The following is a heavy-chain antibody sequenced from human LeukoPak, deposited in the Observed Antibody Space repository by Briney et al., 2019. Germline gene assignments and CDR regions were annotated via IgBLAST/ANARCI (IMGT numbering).Heavy chain of an antibody. CDR3: ARQTDSYYYDTTGYYPVGAFDI. CDR1: GGSISSCY. CDR2: RYYSGYT. J-gene: IGHJ3*02. D-gene: IGHD3-22*01. Sequence: PSETLSLTCTVSGGSISSCYWGWIRQPPGKGLEWIGYRYYSGYTNYNPSLKSRVTISVDTSKNQFSLKLSSVTAADTAVYYCARQTDSYYYDTTGYYPVGAFDIWGQGTMVTVSS. V-gene: IGHV4-59*08.